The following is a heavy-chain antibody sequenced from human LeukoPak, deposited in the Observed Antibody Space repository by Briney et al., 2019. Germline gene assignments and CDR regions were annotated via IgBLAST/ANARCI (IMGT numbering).Heavy chain of an antibody. V-gene: IGHV3-23*01. Sequence: AGVSLRLSCAASKFAFSSYAMSWVRQAPGKGLEWVSAISGGGGNTYYADSVKGRFTISRDNAMDSLYLQMNSLRAEDTAIYYCARSLPYGTTWYGRSDFWGQGTLVTVSS. CDR1: KFAFSSYA. J-gene: IGHJ4*02. D-gene: IGHD6-13*01. CDR2: ISGGGGNT. CDR3: ARSLPYGTTWYGRSDF.